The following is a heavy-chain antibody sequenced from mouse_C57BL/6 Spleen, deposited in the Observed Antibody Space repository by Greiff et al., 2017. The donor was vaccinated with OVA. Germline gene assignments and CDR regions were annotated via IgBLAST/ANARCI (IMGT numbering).Heavy chain of an antibody. J-gene: IGHJ4*01. CDR1: GYSITSGYY. CDR3: ARDLDYYGTMDY. V-gene: IGHV3-6*01. Sequence: EVQRVESGPGLVKPSQSLSLTCSVTGYSITSGYYWNWIRQFPGNKLEWMGYISYDGSNNYNPSLKNRISITRDTSKNQFFLKLNSVTTEDTATYYCARDLDYYGTMDYWGQGTSVTVSS. D-gene: IGHD1-1*01. CDR2: ISYDGSN.